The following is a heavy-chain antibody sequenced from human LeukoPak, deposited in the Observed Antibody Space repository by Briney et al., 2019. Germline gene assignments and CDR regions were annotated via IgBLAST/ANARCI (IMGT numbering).Heavy chain of an antibody. Sequence: GGSLRLSCSASGFTFSSYAMHWVRQAPGKGLEYVSAISSNGGSTYYADSVKGRFTISRDNSKNTLYLQMSSLRAEDTAVYYCVKGRGVLRYFDWSLGGFDPWGQGTLVTVSS. J-gene: IGHJ5*02. CDR3: VKGRGVLRYFDWSLGGFDP. CDR1: GFTFSSYA. V-gene: IGHV3-64D*06. CDR2: ISSNGGST. D-gene: IGHD3-9*01.